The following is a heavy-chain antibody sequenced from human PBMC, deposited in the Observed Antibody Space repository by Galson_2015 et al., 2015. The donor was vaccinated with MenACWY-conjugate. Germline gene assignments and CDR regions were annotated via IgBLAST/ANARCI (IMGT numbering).Heavy chain of an antibody. D-gene: IGHD6-13*01. Sequence: LTCTVSGGSISSSSYFWGWIRQPPGKGLEWIGSIYYSGNTYYNASLKSRITISVDTSKNQFSLNLSSVTAADTAVYYCARHVRGIAAAGSALEGGRQDYWGQGTSVTVSS. J-gene: IGHJ4*02. CDR2: IYYSGNT. CDR1: GGSISSSSYF. CDR3: ARHVRGIAAAGSALEGGRQDY. V-gene: IGHV4-39*01.